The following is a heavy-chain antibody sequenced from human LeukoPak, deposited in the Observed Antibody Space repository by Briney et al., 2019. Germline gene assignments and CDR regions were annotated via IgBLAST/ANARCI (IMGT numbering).Heavy chain of an antibody. V-gene: IGHV4-59*08. Sequence: SETLSLTCTVSGGSISSYYWSWIRQPPGKGLEWIGYIYYSGSTNYNPSLKSRVTISVDTSKNQFSLKLSSATAADTAVYYCARRDCTNGVCYTDYWGQGTLVTVSS. J-gene: IGHJ4*02. D-gene: IGHD2-8*01. CDR1: GGSISSYY. CDR2: IYYSGST. CDR3: ARRDCTNGVCYTDY.